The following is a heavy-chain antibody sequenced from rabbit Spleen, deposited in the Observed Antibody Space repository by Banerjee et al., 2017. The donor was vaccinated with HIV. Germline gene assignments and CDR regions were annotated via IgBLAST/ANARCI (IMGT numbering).Heavy chain of an antibody. J-gene: IGHJ2*01. Sequence: QEQLEESGGDLVKPGASLTLTCTASGFTLTNSYMCWVRQAPGKGLEWIACIGKSEINGYYASWVNGRFTISKTSSTTVTLQMTSLTVADTATYFCVRSVYRVVSRFDLWGPGTLVTVS. CDR3: VRSVYRVVSRFDL. V-gene: IGHV1S45*01. D-gene: IGHD3-1*01. CDR1: GFTLTNSY. CDR2: IGKSEING.